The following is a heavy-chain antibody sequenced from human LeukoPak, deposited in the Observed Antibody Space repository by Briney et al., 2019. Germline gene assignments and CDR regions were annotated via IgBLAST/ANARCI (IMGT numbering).Heavy chain of an antibody. CDR2: IYYSGST. V-gene: IGHV4-39*07. J-gene: IGHJ4*02. CDR1: GGSISSSSYY. Sequence: SETLSLTCTVSGGSISSSSYYWGWIRQPPGKGLEWIGSIYYSGSTYYNPSLKSRVAISVDTSKNQFSLKLSSVTAADTAVYYCARDCSGGSCYGFDYWGQGTLVTVSS. CDR3: ARDCSGGSCYGFDY. D-gene: IGHD2-15*01.